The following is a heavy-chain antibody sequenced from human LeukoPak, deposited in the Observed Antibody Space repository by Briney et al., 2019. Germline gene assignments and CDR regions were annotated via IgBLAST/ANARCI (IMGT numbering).Heavy chain of an antibody. Sequence: GGSLRLSCAASEFTFSSYSMLWVRQGPGKGLEWVSYISTGSGTIYYAESVKGRFTISRDNSKNTLYLQMNSLRAEDTAVFYCASKWYCGGDCYYRIDFWGQGTLVTVSS. J-gene: IGHJ4*02. CDR2: ISTGSGTI. CDR3: ASKWYCGGDCYYRIDF. D-gene: IGHD2-21*02. V-gene: IGHV3-48*01. CDR1: EFTFSSYS.